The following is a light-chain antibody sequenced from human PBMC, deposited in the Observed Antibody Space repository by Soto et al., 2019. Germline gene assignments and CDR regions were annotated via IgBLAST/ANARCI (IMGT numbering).Light chain of an antibody. Sequence: DIQLTQSPSFLSASVGDRVTITCRASQGISSYLAWYQQKPGKAPKLLIYSASTLQSGVPSRFSGSGSGTEFTLTISSLQPEDFATYCCQELNSYPFTFGPGTQVDVK. CDR3: QELNSYPFT. J-gene: IGKJ3*01. CDR2: SAS. CDR1: QGISSY. V-gene: IGKV1-9*01.